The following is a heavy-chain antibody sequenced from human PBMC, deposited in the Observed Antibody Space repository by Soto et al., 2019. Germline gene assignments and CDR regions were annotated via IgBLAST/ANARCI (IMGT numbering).Heavy chain of an antibody. J-gene: IGHJ4*02. Sequence: EVQLLESGGGLVQPGGSLRLSCAASGFTFSSYAMSWVRQAPGKGLEWVSAISGSGGSTYYADSVKGRFTISRDNSKNTLYRQMNSLRAEDTAVYYCAKARADYYHSSGYSDYWGQGTLVTVSS. CDR3: AKARADYYHSSGYSDY. V-gene: IGHV3-23*01. CDR2: ISGSGGST. D-gene: IGHD3-22*01. CDR1: GFTFSSYA.